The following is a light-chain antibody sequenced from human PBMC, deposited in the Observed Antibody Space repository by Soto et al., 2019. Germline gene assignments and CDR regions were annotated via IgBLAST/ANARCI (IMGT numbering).Light chain of an antibody. Sequence: DIQMTQSPSSLSASVGDRVTITCRASQSISNYLNWYQQKPGKAPKLLIYAASSLQGGVPSRFSGSGSATDFTLTISSLQPEDFATYYCQQSYNTPDTFGPGTKVDIK. CDR2: AAS. V-gene: IGKV1-39*01. J-gene: IGKJ3*01. CDR3: QQSYNTPDT. CDR1: QSISNY.